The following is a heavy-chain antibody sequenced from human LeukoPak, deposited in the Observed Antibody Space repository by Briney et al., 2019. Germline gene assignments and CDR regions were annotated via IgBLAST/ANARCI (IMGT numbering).Heavy chain of an antibody. CDR3: ARYCSGGSCYSRVDY. D-gene: IGHD2-15*01. Sequence: SETLSLTCTVSGGSISSYYWSWIRQPPGKGLEWIGYIYYSGSTNYNPSLKSRVTISVDTSKNQFSLKLSSVTAADTAVYYCARYCSGGSCYSRVDYWGQGTLVTVSS. V-gene: IGHV4-59*08. CDR2: IYYSGST. J-gene: IGHJ4*02. CDR1: GGSISSYY.